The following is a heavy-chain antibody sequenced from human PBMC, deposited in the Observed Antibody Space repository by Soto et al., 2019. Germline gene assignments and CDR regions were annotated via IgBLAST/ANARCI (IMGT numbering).Heavy chain of an antibody. V-gene: IGHV4-31*03. CDR2: IYYSGST. CDR3: XXXXXXXXXXVFDY. CDR1: GGSINSGGYY. Sequence: QVQLQESGPGLVKPSQTLSLTCTVSGGSINSGGYYWSWIRQHPGKGLEWIGYIYYSGSTYYNPSLKSRVTISVDTSKNQFSLKVSSVTAADTXVXXXXXXXXXXXXXVFDYWGQGTLVSVSS. J-gene: IGHJ4*02.